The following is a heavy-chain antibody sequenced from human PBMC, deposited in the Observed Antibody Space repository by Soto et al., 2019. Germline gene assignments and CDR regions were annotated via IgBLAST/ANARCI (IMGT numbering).Heavy chain of an antibody. CDR3: ARGISGDWFDP. CDR2: IYYSGST. CDR1: GGSISSGGYY. V-gene: IGHV4-31*03. Sequence: SETLSLTCTVSGGSISSGGYYWSWIRQHPGKGLEWIGYIYYSGSTYYNPSLKSRVTISVDTSKNQFSLKLSSVTAADTAVYYCARGISGDWFDPWGQGTLVTVLL. J-gene: IGHJ5*02. D-gene: IGHD3-10*01.